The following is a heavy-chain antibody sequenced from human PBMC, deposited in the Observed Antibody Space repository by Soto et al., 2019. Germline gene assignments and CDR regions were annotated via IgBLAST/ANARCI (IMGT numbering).Heavy chain of an antibody. Sequence: EVQLLESGGGLVQPGGSLRLSCAASGFTFNSYAMSWARQAPGKGLEGVSAVSGSGGSTYYADSVKGRFTISRDNSKNTLYLQMNSLRAADTAVYYCAKDSLGSSGFEYWGQGTLVTVAS. CDR3: AKDSLGSSGFEY. V-gene: IGHV3-23*01. J-gene: IGHJ4*02. CDR1: GFTFNSYA. CDR2: VSGSGGST. D-gene: IGHD3-16*01.